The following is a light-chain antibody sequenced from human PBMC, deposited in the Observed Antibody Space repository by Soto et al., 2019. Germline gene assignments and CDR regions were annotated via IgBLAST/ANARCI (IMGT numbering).Light chain of an antibody. Sequence: EIVMTQSPGTLSVSPGERATLSCRASQSVSSNLAWYQQKPGQAPRLLIYGASSRATGIPDRFSGSGSGTDFTLTISRLEPEDFAVYYCQQYGSSPGKFGQGTKVDIK. CDR1: QSVSSN. CDR3: QQYGSSPGK. V-gene: IGKV3-20*01. J-gene: IGKJ1*01. CDR2: GAS.